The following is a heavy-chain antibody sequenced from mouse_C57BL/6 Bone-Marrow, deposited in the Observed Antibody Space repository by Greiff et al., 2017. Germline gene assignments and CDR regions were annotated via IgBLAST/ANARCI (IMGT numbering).Heavy chain of an antibody. Sequence: VQLQQSGAELVRPGASVKLSCTASGFNIKDDYMHWVKQRPEQGLEWIGWIDPENGDPEYASKFQGKATITADTSSNTAYLQLSSLTSEDTAVYYCTTWALLWYFDVWGTGTTVTVSS. D-gene: IGHD3-1*01. J-gene: IGHJ1*03. CDR1: GFNIKDDY. V-gene: IGHV14-4*01. CDR3: TTWALLWYFDV. CDR2: IDPENGDP.